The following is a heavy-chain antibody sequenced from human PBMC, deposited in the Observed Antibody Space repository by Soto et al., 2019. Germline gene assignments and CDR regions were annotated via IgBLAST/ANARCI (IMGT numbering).Heavy chain of an antibody. J-gene: IGHJ5*02. V-gene: IGHV1-69*04. D-gene: IGHD3-9*01. Sequence: RASVKVSCKASGGTFSSYTISWVRQAPGQGLEWMGRIIPILGIANYAQKFQGRVTITADKSTSTAYMELSSLRSEDTAVYYFAIDSLVYDILTGYRRPPYNWFDPWGQGTLVTVSS. CDR3: AIDSLVYDILTGYRRPPYNWFDP. CDR2: IIPILGIA. CDR1: GGTFSSYT.